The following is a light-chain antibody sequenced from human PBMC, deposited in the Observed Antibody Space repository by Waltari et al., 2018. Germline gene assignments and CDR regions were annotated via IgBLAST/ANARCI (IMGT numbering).Light chain of an antibody. V-gene: IGKV1-8*01. CDR1: QGISSY. J-gene: IGKJ1*01. Sequence: AIRITQSPSSLSASTGDRVTISCRASQGISSYLAWYQQNPGKAPKVLIYAASTLQSGVPARFSGSGSGTDFTLTISCLQSEDFAIYYCQQYYSNPATFGQGTKVEIK. CDR2: AAS. CDR3: QQYYSNPAT.